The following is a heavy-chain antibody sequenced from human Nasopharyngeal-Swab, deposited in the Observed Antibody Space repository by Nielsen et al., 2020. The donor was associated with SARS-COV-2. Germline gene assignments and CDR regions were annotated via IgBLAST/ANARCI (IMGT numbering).Heavy chain of an antibody. CDR1: GFTFSSYA. CDR3: AKDRQYSSSDDYYYYYMDV. CDR2: ISGSGGST. J-gene: IGHJ6*03. Sequence: GESLKISCAASGFTFSSYAMSWVRQAPGKGLEWASAISGSGGSTYYADSVKGRFTISRDNSKNTLYLQMNSLRAEDTAVYYCAKDRQYSSSDDYYYYYMDVWGKGTTVTVSS. V-gene: IGHV3-23*01. D-gene: IGHD6-13*01.